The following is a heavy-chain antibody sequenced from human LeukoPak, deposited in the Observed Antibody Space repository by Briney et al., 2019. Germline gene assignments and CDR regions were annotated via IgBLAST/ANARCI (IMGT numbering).Heavy chain of an antibody. CDR2: INPNSGDI. V-gene: IGHV1-2*02. J-gene: IGHJ4*02. CDR1: GYTFTGYY. CDR3: AILLGATTNFDY. Sequence: ASVKVSCKASGYTFTGYYIHWVRQAPGQGLEWMAWINPNSGDIDCAQKFQGRVSMTRDTSISTAYMDLSRLTSDDTAVYYCAILLGATTNFDYWGQGALVTVSS. D-gene: IGHD1-26*01.